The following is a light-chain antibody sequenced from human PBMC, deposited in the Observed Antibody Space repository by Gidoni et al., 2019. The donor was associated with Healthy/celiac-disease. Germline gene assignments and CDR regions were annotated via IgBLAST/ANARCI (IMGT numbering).Light chain of an antibody. CDR3: QHRSNWPLLT. CDR1: QSVSSY. Sequence: EIVLTQSPATLSLSPGERATLSCRASQSVSSYLAWYQQKPGQAPRLLIYDASNRATGIPARFSGSGSGTDFTLTISSLAPEDCAVYYCQHRSNWPLLTLGGGTKVEIK. J-gene: IGKJ4*01. V-gene: IGKV3-11*01. CDR2: DAS.